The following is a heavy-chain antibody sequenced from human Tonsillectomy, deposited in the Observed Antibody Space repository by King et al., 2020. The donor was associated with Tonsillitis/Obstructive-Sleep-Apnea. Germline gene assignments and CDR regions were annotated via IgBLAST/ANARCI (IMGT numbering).Heavy chain of an antibody. V-gene: IGHV1-2*04. Sequence: QLVQSGAEVKKPGASVKVSCKASGYTFTGYYMHWVRQAPGQGLEWMGWINPNSGGTNYAQKFQGWVTMTTDTSISTAYMELGRLRSDDTSGYYCARAPLRTDYYYYYMDVWGKGTTVTVSS. CDR2: INPNSGGT. CDR1: GYTFTGYY. CDR3: ARAPLRTDYYYYYMDV. J-gene: IGHJ6*03. D-gene: IGHD4-17*01.